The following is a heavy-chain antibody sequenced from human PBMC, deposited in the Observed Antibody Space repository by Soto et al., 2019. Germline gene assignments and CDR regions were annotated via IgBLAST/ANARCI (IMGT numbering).Heavy chain of an antibody. J-gene: IGHJ4*02. V-gene: IGHV4-34*01. CDR1: GGSFSAFY. Sequence: QVQLQQWGAGLLKPSETLSLTCTVSGGSFSAFYWSWIRQPPGKGLEWIGDISHSGSSNYNPSLKSRVTLSLDTSKNHFSLMLSSVTAADTALYYCARGDIVATIVYWGQGTLVTVSS. CDR3: ARGDIVATIVY. CDR2: ISHSGSS. D-gene: IGHD5-12*01.